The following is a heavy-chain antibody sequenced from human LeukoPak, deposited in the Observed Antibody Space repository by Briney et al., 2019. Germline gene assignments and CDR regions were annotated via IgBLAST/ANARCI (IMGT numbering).Heavy chain of an antibody. CDR1: GGSFSGYY. CDR3: ARAVYYYGSGSPHFDY. D-gene: IGHD3-10*01. J-gene: IGHJ4*02. CDR2: IYYSGST. V-gene: IGHV4-59*01. Sequence: SETLSLTCAVYGGSFSGYYWSWIRQPPGKGLEWIGYIYYSGSTNYNPSLKSRVTISVDTSKNQFSLKLSSVTAADTAVYYCARAVYYYGSGSPHFDYWGQGTLVTVSS.